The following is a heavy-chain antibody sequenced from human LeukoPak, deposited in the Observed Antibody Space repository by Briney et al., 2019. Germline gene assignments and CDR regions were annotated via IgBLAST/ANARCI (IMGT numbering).Heavy chain of an antibody. CDR1: GFTFSSYW. V-gene: IGHV4-4*07. Sequence: GSLRLSCAASGFTFSSYWMSWIRQPAGKGLEWIGRIYTSGSTNYNPSLKSRVTISVDTSKNQFSLKLSSVTAADTAVYYCARVGYSSSWFSFDYWGQGTLVTVSS. D-gene: IGHD6-13*01. CDR3: ARVGYSSSWFSFDY. J-gene: IGHJ4*02. CDR2: IYTSGST.